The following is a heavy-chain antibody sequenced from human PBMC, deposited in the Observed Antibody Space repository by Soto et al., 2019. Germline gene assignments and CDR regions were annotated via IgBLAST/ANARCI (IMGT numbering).Heavy chain of an antibody. CDR1: GGTFSSYA. CDR3: LIRIAGAGIVPPCGY. V-gene: IGHV1-69*01. D-gene: IGHD6-19*01. J-gene: IGHJ4*02. CDR2: IIPIFGKA. Sequence: QVQLVQSGAEVKKPGSSVKVSCKASGGTFSSYAISWVRQAPGQGLEWMGGIIPIFGKANYAQKFQGRVTITADESTITDYMELSSMRSEDTAVYYVLIRIAGAGIVPPCGYWGQVTLVTVS.